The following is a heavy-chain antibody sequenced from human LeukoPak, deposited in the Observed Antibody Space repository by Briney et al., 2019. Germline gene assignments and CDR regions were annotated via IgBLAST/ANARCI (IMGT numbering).Heavy chain of an antibody. CDR1: GFTFSSYG. V-gene: IGHV3-30*02. CDR2: IRYDGSNK. J-gene: IGHJ3*01. D-gene: IGHD2-15*01. Sequence: PGGSLRLSCAASGFTFSSYGIHWVRQAPGEGLEWVAFIRYDGSNKYYADSVKGRFTISRDNSKNTVYLQMRSLRAEDTALYYCAKLIGYCTGGSCYHDNFDVWGQGTMVTISS. CDR3: AKLIGYCTGGSCYHDNFDV.